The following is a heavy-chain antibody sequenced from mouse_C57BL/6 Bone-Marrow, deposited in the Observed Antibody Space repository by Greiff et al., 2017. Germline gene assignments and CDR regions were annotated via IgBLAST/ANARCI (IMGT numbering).Heavy chain of an antibody. CDR2: IYPTSGRT. V-gene: IGHV1-55*01. CDR1: GYTFTSYW. CDR3: ARSGPLGRSFDY. D-gene: IGHD4-1*01. Sequence: QVQLKESGAELVKPGASVKMSCKASGYTFTSYWITWVKQRPGQGLEWIGDIYPTSGRTNYNEKFKSKAILTVDTSSNTAYMQLSSLTSEASAVFYCARSGPLGRSFDYWGQGTTLTVSS. J-gene: IGHJ2*01.